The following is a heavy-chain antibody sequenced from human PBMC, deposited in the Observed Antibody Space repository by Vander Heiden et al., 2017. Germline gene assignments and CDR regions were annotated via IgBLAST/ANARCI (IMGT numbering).Heavy chain of an antibody. Sequence: QVQLVESGGGVVQPGRSLRLSCAASGFTFSSYAMHWVRQAPGKGLEWVAVISYDGSNKYYADSVKGRFTISRDNSKNTLYLQMNSLRAEDTAVYYCARDRWEYSSSLFDYWGQGTLVTVSS. J-gene: IGHJ4*02. V-gene: IGHV3-30-3*01. CDR2: ISYDGSNK. D-gene: IGHD6-6*01. CDR3: ARDRWEYSSSLFDY. CDR1: GFTFSSYA.